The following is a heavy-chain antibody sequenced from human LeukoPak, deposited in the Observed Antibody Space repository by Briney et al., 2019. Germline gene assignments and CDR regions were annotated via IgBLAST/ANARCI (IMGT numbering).Heavy chain of an antibody. CDR3: ARAPYSGYDSYFDY. CDR2: TKQDGSEK. CDR1: GFTFSTYW. D-gene: IGHD5-12*01. Sequence: GGSLRLSCAASGFTFSTYWMSWVRQAPGKGLEWVANTKQDGSEKYYVDSVKGRFTISRDNAKNSLYLQMNSLRAEDTAVYYCARAPYSGYDSYFDYWGQGTLVTASS. J-gene: IGHJ4*02. V-gene: IGHV3-7*04.